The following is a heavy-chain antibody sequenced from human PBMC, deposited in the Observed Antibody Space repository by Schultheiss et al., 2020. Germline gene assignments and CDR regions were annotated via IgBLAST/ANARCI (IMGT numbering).Heavy chain of an antibody. CDR1: GGSFSGYY. CDR2: IYYSGST. J-gene: IGHJ6*03. V-gene: IGHV4-59*08. D-gene: IGHD4-23*01. Sequence: SETLSLTCAVYGGSFSGYYWSWIRQPPGKGLEWIGYIYYSGSTYYNPSLKRRVTMSVDTSKNQFSLKLSSVTAADTAVYYCARITPDYYYYMDVWGKGTTVTVSS. CDR3: ARITPDYYYYMDV.